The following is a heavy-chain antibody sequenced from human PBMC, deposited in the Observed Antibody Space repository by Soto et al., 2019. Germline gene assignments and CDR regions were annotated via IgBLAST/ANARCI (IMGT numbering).Heavy chain of an antibody. CDR1: GGSIRSGGYY. J-gene: IGHJ5*02. CDR3: ASGGRGSRRMSGFAP. V-gene: IGHV4-30-2*01. Sequence: QLQLQESGSGLVKPSQTLSLTCAVSGGSIRSGGYYWSWIRQPPGKGLEWIGYIYHSGSTYYNPSLKSRVTISVDRSKNQFSLKLSSVTAADTAVYYCASGGRGSRRMSGFAPWGQGTLVTVSS. CDR2: IYHSGST. D-gene: IGHD2-15*01.